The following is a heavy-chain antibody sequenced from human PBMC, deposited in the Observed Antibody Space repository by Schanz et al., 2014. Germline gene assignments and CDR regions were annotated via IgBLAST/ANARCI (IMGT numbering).Heavy chain of an antibody. Sequence: EADLVESGGGLVKPGGSLRLSCAASGFTFSSYAMSWVRQAPGKGLEWVSTISASGGSTYYADSVKGRFTISRDNSENTLYLQMNSLSADDTAVCYCAKGMGYCSGGTCYDYYYYGLDVWGQGTTVTVSS. J-gene: IGHJ6*02. D-gene: IGHD2-15*01. CDR1: GFTFSSYA. CDR3: AKGMGYCSGGTCYDYYYYGLDV. CDR2: ISASGGST. V-gene: IGHV3-23*04.